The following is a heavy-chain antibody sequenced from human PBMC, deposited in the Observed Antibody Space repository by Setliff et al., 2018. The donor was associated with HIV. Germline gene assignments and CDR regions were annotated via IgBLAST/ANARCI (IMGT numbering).Heavy chain of an antibody. V-gene: IGHV4-61*02. CDR3: ARNDDYGGKSHDC. D-gene: IGHD4-17*01. CDR1: GGSISSGRYF. CDR2: ISTNGGT. J-gene: IGHJ4*02. Sequence: SETLSLTCSVSGGSISSGRYFWSWIRQPAGKGLEWIGRISTNGGTNYNPSLKSRVTISVDTSKSQFSLKLTSVTAADTAVYYCARNDDYGGKSHDCWGQGTLVTVSS.